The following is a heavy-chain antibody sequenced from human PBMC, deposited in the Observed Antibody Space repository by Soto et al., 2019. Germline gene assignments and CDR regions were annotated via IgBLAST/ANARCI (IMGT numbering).Heavy chain of an antibody. Sequence: XTLSLPCTVSGGSFSSGSYYWSWIRQPPGKGLEWIWYIYNSGSTNYNPSLKSRVTISVDTSKNHFSLRMSSVTASDTDVYYCARESDSGSYYFDYWGRGTLGTVS. V-gene: IGHV4-61*03. CDR2: IYNSGST. D-gene: IGHD3-10*01. CDR1: GGSFSSGSYY. CDR3: ARESDSGSYYFDY. J-gene: IGHJ4*02.